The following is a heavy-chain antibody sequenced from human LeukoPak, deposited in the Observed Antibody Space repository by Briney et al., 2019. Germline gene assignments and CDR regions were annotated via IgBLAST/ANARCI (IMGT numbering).Heavy chain of an antibody. CDR2: MYYSGST. D-gene: IGHD4-17*01. CDR3: AGGMTTVTRFDY. V-gene: IGHV4-59*01. J-gene: IGHJ4*02. CDR1: GGSFSSYY. Sequence: SETLSLTCTVSGGSFSSYYWSWIRQPPGKGLEWIGYMYYSGSTNYNPSLKSRATISVDTSKNQFSLKLSSVTAADTAVYYCAGGMTTVTRFDYWGQGTLVTVSS.